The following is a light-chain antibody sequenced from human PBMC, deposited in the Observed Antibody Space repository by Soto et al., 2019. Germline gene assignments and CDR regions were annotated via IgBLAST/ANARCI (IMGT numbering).Light chain of an antibody. V-gene: IGKV3-11*01. CDR2: NAS. CDR3: QQYENNPS. J-gene: IGKJ3*01. CDR1: QTVGSY. Sequence: EIVLTQSPATMSLSPGERATLSCRASQTVGSYLAWYQQKPGQAPRLLIYNASNRATGIPARFGGSGSGTDFTLTITSLQPEDFATYSCQQYENNPSFGPGTKVHIK.